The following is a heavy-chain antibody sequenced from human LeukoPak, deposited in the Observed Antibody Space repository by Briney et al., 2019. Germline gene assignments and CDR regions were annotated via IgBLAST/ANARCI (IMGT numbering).Heavy chain of an antibody. D-gene: IGHD3-10*01. CDR1: GLTFSSSW. Sequence: GGSLRLSCAVSGLTFSSSWMDWVRQAPGKGLEWVASINPEGSEKYSADSVKGRFTISRDNFKNTLYLQMNSLRAEDTAVYYCAKGSYYYGSGSFDFDYWGQGTLVTVSS. J-gene: IGHJ4*02. V-gene: IGHV3-7*03. CDR2: INPEGSEK. CDR3: AKGSYYYGSGSFDFDY.